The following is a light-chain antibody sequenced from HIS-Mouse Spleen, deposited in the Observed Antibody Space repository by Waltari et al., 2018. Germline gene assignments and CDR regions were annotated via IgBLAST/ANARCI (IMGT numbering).Light chain of an antibody. Sequence: SYVLTQPPSVSVAPGKTARITCGGNNIGSKSVHWYQQKPGQDTVRVVNDDDDRPSGIAERFSGSNSGSTATLTISRVEAGDEADYYCQVWDSSSDHVVFGGGTKLTVL. J-gene: IGLJ2*01. CDR3: QVWDSSSDHVV. CDR2: DDD. CDR1: NIGSKS. V-gene: IGLV3-21*03.